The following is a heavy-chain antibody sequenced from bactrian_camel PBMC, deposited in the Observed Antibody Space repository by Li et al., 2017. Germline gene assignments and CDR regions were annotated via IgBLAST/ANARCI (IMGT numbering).Heavy chain of an antibody. CDR3: AARPDSGTGSLFDPDWYKH. J-gene: IGHJ4*01. D-gene: IGHD1*01. V-gene: IGHV3S40*01. CDR1: GLTFRSYD. CDR2: INSGGGAT. Sequence: DVQLVESGGGLVQPGGSLRLSCAASGLTFRSYDMTWVRQAPGKGLEWVSAINSGGGATYYADSVKGRFTISRDNAKNAVYLGIDCLKPEDTAMYYCAARPDSGTGSLFDPDWYKHWGQGTQVTVS.